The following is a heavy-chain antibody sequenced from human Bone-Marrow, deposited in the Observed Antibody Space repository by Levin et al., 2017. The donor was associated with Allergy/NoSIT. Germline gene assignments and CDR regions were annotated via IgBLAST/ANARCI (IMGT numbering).Heavy chain of an antibody. CDR1: GYTITSYA. D-gene: IGHD1-14*01. CDR2: MNAGTNKT. J-gene: IGHJ4*02. V-gene: IGHV1-3*01. CDR3: ARRTGRGLDF. Sequence: AASVKVSCKASGYTITSYAMHWVRQAPGQRLEWMGWMNAGTNKTKYSQKFQGRVTCTSDTSASTAYMDLSSLRSEDTAVYYCARRTGRGLDFWGQGTLVTVSS.